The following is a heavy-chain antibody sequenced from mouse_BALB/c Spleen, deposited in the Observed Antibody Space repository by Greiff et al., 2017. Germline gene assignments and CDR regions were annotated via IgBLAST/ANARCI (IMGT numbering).Heavy chain of an antibody. Sequence: EVKLQESGGDLVKPGGSLKLSCAASGFTFSSYGMSWVRQTPDKRLEWVATISSGGSYTYYPDSVKGRFTISRDNAKNTLYLQMSSLKSEDTAMYYCARQGPNWDFDYWGQGTTLTVSS. J-gene: IGHJ2*01. CDR2: ISSGGSYT. CDR1: GFTFSSYG. V-gene: IGHV5-6*01. D-gene: IGHD4-1*01. CDR3: ARQGPNWDFDY.